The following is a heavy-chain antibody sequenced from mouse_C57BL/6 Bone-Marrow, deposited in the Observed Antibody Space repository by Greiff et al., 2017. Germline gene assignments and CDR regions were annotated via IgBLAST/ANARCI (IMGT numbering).Heavy chain of an antibody. V-gene: IGHV1-76*01. Sequence: VQLQQSGAELVRPGASVKLSCKASGYTFTDYYINWVKQRPGQGLEWIARIYPGSGNPYYNEKFKGKATLTAEKSSSTAYMQLSSLTSEDSAVYFCARRLLWSEDYAMDYWGQGTSVTVSS. CDR1: GYTFTDYY. J-gene: IGHJ4*01. CDR3: ARRLLWSEDYAMDY. D-gene: IGHD2-1*01. CDR2: IYPGSGNP.